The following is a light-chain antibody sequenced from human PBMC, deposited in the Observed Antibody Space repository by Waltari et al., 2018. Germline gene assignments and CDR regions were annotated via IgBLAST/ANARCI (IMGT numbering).Light chain of an antibody. V-gene: IGKV4-1*01. CDR3: QQYYSTPLT. CDR1: QSVLYSTNNKNY. CDR2: WAS. J-gene: IGKJ4*01. Sequence: DIVMTQSPDSLAVSLGERATIHCKSSQSVLYSTNNKNYLAWYQQKPGQPPNLLIYWASTRESGVPDRFSGSGSGTDFTLTITSLQAEDVAVYYCQQYYSTPLTFGGGTKVEIK.